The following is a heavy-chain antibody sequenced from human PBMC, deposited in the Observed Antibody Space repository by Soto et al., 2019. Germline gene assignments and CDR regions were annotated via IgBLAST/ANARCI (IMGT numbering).Heavy chain of an antibody. CDR1: GYIFTGYH. CDR2: INPNSGDT. Sequence: ASVKVSCKASGYIFTGYHIHWVRQAPGRGLEWMGWINPNSGDTEYAQNFQGRVTMTRDTSFNLVYMEMSGLMSDDTAVYYCARDARRTRGFDEIDIWGQGTTVTVSS. CDR3: ARDARRTRGFDEIDI. D-gene: IGHD3-9*01. J-gene: IGHJ6*02. V-gene: IGHV1-2*02.